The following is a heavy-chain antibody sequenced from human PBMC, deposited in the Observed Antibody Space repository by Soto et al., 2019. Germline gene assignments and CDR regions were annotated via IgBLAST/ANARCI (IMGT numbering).Heavy chain of an antibody. D-gene: IGHD6-19*01. Sequence: QVQLVQSGAEVKKYGSSVKVSCKASGGTFSRYAISWVRQAPGQGLEWMGGITPMFGTANYAQRFQGRATITADESTCTAYMQLSSLRSDDTAVYYCAQTLGLEVAGPGRFDLWGRGTLVTVSS. CDR2: ITPMFGTA. CDR3: AQTLGLEVAGPGRFDL. J-gene: IGHJ2*01. V-gene: IGHV1-69*12. CDR1: GGTFSRYA.